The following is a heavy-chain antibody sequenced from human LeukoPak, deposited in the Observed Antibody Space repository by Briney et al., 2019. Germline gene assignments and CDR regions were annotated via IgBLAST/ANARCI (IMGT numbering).Heavy chain of an antibody. J-gene: IGHJ4*02. CDR3: TTYYDFWSGYFYY. CDR1: GFTFSDY. V-gene: IGHV3-15*01. Sequence: PGGSLRLSCAASGFTFSDYMSWIRQAPGKGLEWVGRIKSKTDGGTTDYAAPVKGRFTISRDDSKNTLFLRMNSLKTEDTAVYYCTTYYDFWSGYFYYWGQGTLVTVSS. D-gene: IGHD3-3*01. CDR2: IKSKTDGGTT.